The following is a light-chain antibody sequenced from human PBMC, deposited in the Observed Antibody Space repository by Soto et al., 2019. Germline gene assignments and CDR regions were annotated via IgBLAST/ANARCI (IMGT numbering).Light chain of an antibody. CDR2: LGS. CDR1: PSLLHSNGYNY. J-gene: IGKJ1*01. V-gene: IGKV2-28*01. Sequence: DIVMTQSPLSLPVPLGESASTSCRSSPSLLHSNGYNYLDWYLQKPGQSPQLLIYLGSNRASGVPYRFSGSGSGTDFTLKISRVEAEDVGVYYCMQALQAPLTFGQGTKVDIK. CDR3: MQALQAPLT.